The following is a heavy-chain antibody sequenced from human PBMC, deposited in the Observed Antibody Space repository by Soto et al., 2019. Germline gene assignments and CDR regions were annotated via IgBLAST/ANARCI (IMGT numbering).Heavy chain of an antibody. J-gene: IGHJ4*02. Sequence: ASVKVSCKASGYTFTSYGISWVRQAPGQGLEWMGWISAYNGNTNYAQKFQGRVTMTTDTSTSTAYMELRSLRSDDTAVYYCAREPRSSWYFQESHFDYWGQGTLVTVSS. CDR1: GYTFTSYG. CDR3: AREPRSSWYFQESHFDY. D-gene: IGHD6-13*01. V-gene: IGHV1-18*01. CDR2: ISAYNGNT.